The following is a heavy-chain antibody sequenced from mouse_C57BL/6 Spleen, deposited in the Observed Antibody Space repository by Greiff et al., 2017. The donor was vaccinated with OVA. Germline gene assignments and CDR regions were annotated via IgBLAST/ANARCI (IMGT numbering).Heavy chain of an antibody. CDR1: GFNIKDDY. CDR2: IDPENGDT. CDR3: TKDYYGSSYVKYFDV. V-gene: IGHV14-4*01. D-gene: IGHD1-1*01. Sequence: VQLQQSGAELVRPGASVKLSCTASGFNIKDDYMHWVKQRPEKGLEWIGWIDPENGDTEYASKFQGKATITADTSSNTAYLQLSSLTSEDTAVYYCTKDYYGSSYVKYFDVWGTGTTVTVSS. J-gene: IGHJ1*03.